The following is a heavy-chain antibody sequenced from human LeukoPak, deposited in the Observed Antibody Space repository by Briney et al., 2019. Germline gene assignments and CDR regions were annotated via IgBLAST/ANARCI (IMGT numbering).Heavy chain of an antibody. CDR3: ARGVVGATTGAYSFDY. D-gene: IGHD1-26*01. Sequence: SVKVSCKASGGTFRSYAISWVRQAPGQGLEWMGGIIPIFGTANYAQKFQGRVTIIADESTSTAYMELSSLRSEDTAVYYCARGVVGATTGAYSFDYWGRGTLVTVSS. V-gene: IGHV1-69*13. CDR1: GGTFRSYA. CDR2: IIPIFGTA. J-gene: IGHJ4*02.